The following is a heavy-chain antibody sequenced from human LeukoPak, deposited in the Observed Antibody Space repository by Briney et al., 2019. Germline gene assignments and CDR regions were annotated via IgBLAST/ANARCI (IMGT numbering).Heavy chain of an antibody. V-gene: IGHV3-64*01. CDR1: GFTFSSYA. Sequence: GGSLRLSCAASGFTFSSYAMHWVRQAPGKGLEYVSAISSNGGSTYYANSVKGRFTISRDNSKNTLYLQMGSLRAEDMAVYYCARGGFGIAAAGLHFDYWGQGTLVTVSS. CDR3: ARGGFGIAAAGLHFDY. D-gene: IGHD6-13*01. CDR2: ISSNGGST. J-gene: IGHJ4*02.